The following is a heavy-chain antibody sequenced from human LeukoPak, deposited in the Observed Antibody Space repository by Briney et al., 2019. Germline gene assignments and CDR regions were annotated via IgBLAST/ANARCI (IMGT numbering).Heavy chain of an antibody. CDR2: INPNSGDT. V-gene: IGHV1-2*02. CDR3: ARFAVHRRLAVAGQFGLDY. Sequence: ASVKVSCKASQYTFTGYYMHWMRQAPGQGLEWMGWINPNSGDTNYAQKFQGRVTMTRDTSTSTVYMELSSLRSGDTAVYYCARFAVHRRLAVAGQFGLDYWGQGTLVTVSS. J-gene: IGHJ4*02. CDR1: QYTFTGYY. D-gene: IGHD6-19*01.